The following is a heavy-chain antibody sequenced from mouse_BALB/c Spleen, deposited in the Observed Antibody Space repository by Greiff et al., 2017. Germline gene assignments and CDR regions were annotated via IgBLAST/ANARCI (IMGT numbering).Heavy chain of an antibody. CDR1: GYSITSDYA. J-gene: IGHJ4*01. CDR2: ISYSGST. V-gene: IGHV3-2*02. CDR3: AREDGHYAMDY. Sequence: DVQLQESGPGLVKPSQSLSLTCTVTGYSITSDYAWNWIRQFPGNKLEWMGYISYSGSTSYNPSLKSRISITRDTSKNQFFLQLNSVTTEDTATYYCAREDGHYAMDYWGQGTSVTVSS. D-gene: IGHD2-3*01.